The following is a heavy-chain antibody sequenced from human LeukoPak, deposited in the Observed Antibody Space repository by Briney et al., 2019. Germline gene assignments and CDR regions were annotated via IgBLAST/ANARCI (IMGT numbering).Heavy chain of an antibody. D-gene: IGHD2-2*01. CDR3: AMGSTYGY. Sequence: QTGGSLRLSCAASGFTYSSYARSWVRQAPAKGLEWVSAISGSGGSTYYADSVKGRFTISRDNSKNTLYLQLNSLRAEDTAVYYCAMGSTYGYWGQGTLVTVSS. V-gene: IGHV3-23*01. J-gene: IGHJ4*02. CDR2: ISGSGGST. CDR1: GFTYSSYA.